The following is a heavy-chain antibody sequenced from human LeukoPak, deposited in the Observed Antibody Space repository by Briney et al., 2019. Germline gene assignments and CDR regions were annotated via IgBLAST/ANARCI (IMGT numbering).Heavy chain of an antibody. J-gene: IGHJ6*03. V-gene: IGHV1-69*01. D-gene: IGHD6-25*01. CDR1: GGTFSSYA. Sequence: ASVKVSCKASGGTFSSYAISWVRQAPGQGLEWMGGIIPIFGTANYAQKFKGRLTITRDASTSAAYLELSSLRSEDTAVYSCARGNRLQRLRYYYYYDRDVWGRGTTVTVSS. CDR3: ARGNRLQRLRYYYYYDRDV. CDR2: IIPIFGTA.